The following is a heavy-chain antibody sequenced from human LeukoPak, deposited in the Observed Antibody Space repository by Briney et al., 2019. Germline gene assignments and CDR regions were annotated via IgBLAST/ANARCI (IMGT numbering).Heavy chain of an antibody. CDR1: GGSFSGYY. D-gene: IGHD3-16*02. CDR3: ASGLLGRVIPPDFDY. J-gene: IGHJ4*02. CDR2: INQSGST. V-gene: IGHV4-34*01. Sequence: PSHTLSLTCAVYGGSFSGYYWSWTPHPPAKALEWIGEINQSGSTNYNPSLKSRVTILVDTSKNQFSLKLSSVTAADTAVYYCASGLLGRVIPPDFDYWGQGTLVTVSS.